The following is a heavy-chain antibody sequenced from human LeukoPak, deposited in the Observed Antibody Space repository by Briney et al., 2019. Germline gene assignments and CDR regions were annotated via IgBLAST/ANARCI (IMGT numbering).Heavy chain of an antibody. Sequence: GGSLRLSCAASGFTFSSYAMSWVRQAPGKGLEWVSAISGSGGSTYYADSVKGRFTISRDNSKSTLYLQMNSLRAEDTAVYYCAKDPRSSDFWSGYYLNWFDPWGQGTLVTVSS. J-gene: IGHJ5*02. V-gene: IGHV3-23*01. CDR2: ISGSGGST. D-gene: IGHD3-3*01. CDR1: GFTFSSYA. CDR3: AKDPRSSDFWSGYYLNWFDP.